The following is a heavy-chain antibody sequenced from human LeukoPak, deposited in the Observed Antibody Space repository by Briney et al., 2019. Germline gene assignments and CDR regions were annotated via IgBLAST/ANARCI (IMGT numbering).Heavy chain of an antibody. CDR1: GGSISSYY. V-gene: IGHV4-59*08. Sequence: SETLSLTCVVSGGSISSYYWSWIRQPPGKGLEWIGYIYYTGSTNYNPSLKSRVTISVDTSKNQLSLKLRSVTAADTAVYYCARQDSGTYLNPLDIWGQGTVVTVSS. J-gene: IGHJ3*02. D-gene: IGHD1-26*01. CDR3: ARQDSGTYLNPLDI. CDR2: IYYTGST.